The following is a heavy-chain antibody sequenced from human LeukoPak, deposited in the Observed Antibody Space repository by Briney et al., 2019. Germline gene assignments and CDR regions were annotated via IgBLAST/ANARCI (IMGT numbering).Heavy chain of an antibody. CDR2: TYYRSKWYN. CDR1: GDSVSRDNAA. J-gene: IGHJ5*02. V-gene: IGHV6-1*01. Sequence: SPTLSLTCAISGDSVSRDNAAWNWLRQSPSRGLEWLGSTYYRSKWYNDYARSVKSRITINADTSKNRFSLQLNSVTPEDTAVYYCARVRGVATTKRTFFDTWGQGTRVTVSS. D-gene: IGHD6-13*01. CDR3: ARVRGVATTKRTFFDT.